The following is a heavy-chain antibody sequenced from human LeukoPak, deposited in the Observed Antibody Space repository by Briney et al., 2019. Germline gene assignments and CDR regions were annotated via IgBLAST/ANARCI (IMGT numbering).Heavy chain of an antibody. V-gene: IGHV1-2*02. J-gene: IGHJ3*01. Sequence: ASVKVSCKASGYXXXXYYMXWVRQAPGXXXXWMGWINPNSGGTNYAQKFQGRVTMTRDTSISTAYMELSRLRSDDTAVYYCALGYSMGEQRLWGQGTMVTVSS. CDR3: ALGYSMGEQRL. D-gene: IGHD6-13*01. CDR2: INPNSGGT. CDR1: GYXXXXYY.